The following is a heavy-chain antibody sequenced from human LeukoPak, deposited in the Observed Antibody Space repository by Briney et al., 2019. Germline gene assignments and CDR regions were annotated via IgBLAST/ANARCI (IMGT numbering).Heavy chain of an antibody. CDR3: ARDQEWESDGGREIDY. CDR2: IRYDGSNR. V-gene: IGHV3-30*02. Sequence: GGSLRLSCAASGFTFSSYGMHWVRQAPGKGLEWVAFIRYDGSNRYYADSVKGRFTISRDNSKNTLYLQMNSLRAEDTAVYYCARDQEWESDGGREIDYWGQGTLVTVSS. D-gene: IGHD1-26*01. J-gene: IGHJ4*02. CDR1: GFTFSSYG.